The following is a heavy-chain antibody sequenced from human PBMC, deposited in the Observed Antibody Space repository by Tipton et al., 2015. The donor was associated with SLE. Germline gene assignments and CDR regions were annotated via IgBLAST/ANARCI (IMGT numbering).Heavy chain of an antibody. J-gene: IGHJ2*01. CDR1: GDSISSYY. CDR2: IYYSGIT. D-gene: IGHD3-16*01. V-gene: IGHV4-59*01. CDR3: ASWGQSHWYFDL. Sequence: TLSLTCTVSGDSISSYYWSWIRQPPGKGLEWIGYIYYSGITNYNPSLKSRVTISVDTSKNHFSLKLSSVTAADTAVYYCASWGQSHWYFDLWGRGTLVTVSS.